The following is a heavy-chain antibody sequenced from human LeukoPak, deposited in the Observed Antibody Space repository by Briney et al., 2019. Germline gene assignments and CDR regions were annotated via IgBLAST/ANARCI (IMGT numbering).Heavy chain of an antibody. J-gene: IGHJ2*01. D-gene: IGHD3-10*01. V-gene: IGHV3-21*06. Sequence: GGSLRLSCAASGFTFSSYSLSWVRQAPGKRLEWVSSISRSSNYTFYADSLKGRFTISRDNAKNSVYLQMNSLRAEDTAVYFCARDAFRARYFDLWGRGTLVTVSS. CDR1: GFTFSSYS. CDR2: ISRSSNYT. CDR3: ARDAFRARYFDL.